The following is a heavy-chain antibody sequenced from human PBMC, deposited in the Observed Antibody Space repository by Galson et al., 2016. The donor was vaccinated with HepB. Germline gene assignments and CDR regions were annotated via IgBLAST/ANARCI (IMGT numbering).Heavy chain of an antibody. CDR2: IIPIFGTS. Sequence: SVKVSCKASGGTFTSYAISWVRQAPGQGLEWMGGIIPIFGTSNYAQKFQGGVTITADESTSTAYKELSSLRSEDTAVYYCARVRDGYNHYYYYGMDVWGQGTTVTVSS. J-gene: IGHJ6*02. CDR3: ARVRDGYNHYYYYGMDV. D-gene: IGHD5-24*01. CDR1: GGTFTSYA. V-gene: IGHV1-69*13.